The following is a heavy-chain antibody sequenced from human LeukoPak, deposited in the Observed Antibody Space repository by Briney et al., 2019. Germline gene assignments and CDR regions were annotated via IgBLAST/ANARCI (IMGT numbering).Heavy chain of an antibody. V-gene: IGHV1-2*02. Sequence: ASVKVSCKAYGYTFTGYYMNWVRQAPGQGLEWMGWINPNSGGTNYAQKFQGRVTMTSDTSISTAYMELSRLRSDDTAVYYCACLSSSSDDYWGQGTLVTVSS. CDR3: ACLSSSSDDY. D-gene: IGHD6-6*01. J-gene: IGHJ4*02. CDR2: INPNSGGT. CDR1: GYTFTGYY.